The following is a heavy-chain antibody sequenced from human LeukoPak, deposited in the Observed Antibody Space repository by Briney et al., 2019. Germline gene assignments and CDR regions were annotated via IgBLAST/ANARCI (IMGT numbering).Heavy chain of an antibody. CDR3: AREILMGWFDL. Sequence: GGSLRLSCAASGFTVSSNYMSWVRQAPGKGLEWVSVIYSGGSTYYADSVKGRFTISRDNSKNTLYLQMNSLRPEDTAVYYCAREILMGWFDLWGQGTLVTVSS. CDR1: GFTVSSNY. CDR2: IYSGGST. V-gene: IGHV3-66*01. D-gene: IGHD2-8*01. J-gene: IGHJ5*02.